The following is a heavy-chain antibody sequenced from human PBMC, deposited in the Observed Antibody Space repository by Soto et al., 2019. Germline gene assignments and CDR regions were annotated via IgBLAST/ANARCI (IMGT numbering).Heavy chain of an antibody. D-gene: IGHD6-13*01. J-gene: IGHJ4*02. CDR1: GFTFSSYS. Sequence: GSLRLSCAASGFTFSSYSMNWVRQAPGKGLEWVSSISSSSSYIYYADSVKGRFTISRDNAKNSLYLQMNSLRAEDTAVYYCARDTIAAAGTSMDYWGQGTLVTVSS. V-gene: IGHV3-21*01. CDR2: ISSSSSYI. CDR3: ARDTIAAAGTSMDY.